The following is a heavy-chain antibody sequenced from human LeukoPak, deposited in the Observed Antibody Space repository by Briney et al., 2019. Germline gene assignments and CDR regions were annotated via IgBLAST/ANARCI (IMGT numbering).Heavy chain of an antibody. CDR3: AKQSRPATTFGGSWYFDF. CDR1: GFTFSDYY. D-gene: IGHD3-16*01. J-gene: IGHJ4*02. CDR2: TRYDGSNK. Sequence: PGGSLRLSCAASGFTFSDYYMSWIRQAPGKGLEWVAFTRYDGSNKYYADSVKGRFTISRDTSKNSLYMQMNSLRAEDTAVYYCAKQSRPATTFGGSWYFDFWGQGTLVTVSS. V-gene: IGHV3-30*02.